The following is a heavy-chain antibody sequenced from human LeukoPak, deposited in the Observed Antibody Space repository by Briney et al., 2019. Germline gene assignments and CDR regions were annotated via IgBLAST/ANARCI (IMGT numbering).Heavy chain of an antibody. CDR1: GFTLDNYN. J-gene: IGHJ6*03. Sequence: PGGSLRLSCAASGFTLDNYNFNWVRQAPGKGLEWVASIRSYSSYIHYADSVKGRFTISRDDAKKSLYLQMNSLRAEDTAVYFCARYAEVYYYVDLWGTGTTVTVSS. V-gene: IGHV3-21*01. CDR3: ARYAEVYYYVDL. CDR2: IRSYSSYI. D-gene: IGHD2-8*01.